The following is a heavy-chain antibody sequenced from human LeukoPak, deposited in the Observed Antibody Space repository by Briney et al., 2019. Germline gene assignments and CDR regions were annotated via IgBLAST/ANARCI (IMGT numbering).Heavy chain of an antibody. CDR2: ISSSSSTI. CDR1: GFTFSGHS. CDR3: ARYHYESNGHFDY. V-gene: IGHV3-48*02. Sequence: PGGSLRLSCAASGFTFSGHSMNWVRQAPGKGLEWLSYISSSSSTIYYADSVKGRFTISRDNAKNSLYLQMDSLRDEDTAVYYCARYHYESNGHFDYWGQGTLVTVSS. J-gene: IGHJ4*02. D-gene: IGHD3-22*01.